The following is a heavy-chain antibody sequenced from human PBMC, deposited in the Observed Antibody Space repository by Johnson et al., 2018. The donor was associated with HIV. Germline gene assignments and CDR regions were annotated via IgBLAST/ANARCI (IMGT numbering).Heavy chain of an antibody. D-gene: IGHD2/OR15-2a*01. CDR3: AIGSRYTYDNDAAQLLRACDI. CDR1: GFTFSDYY. Sequence: QVQLVESGGGVVQPGRSLRLSCAASGFTFSDYYMSWICQAPGKGLEWVAVVSYDGSERYYADSVKGRFTISRDSSKNTLFLQMNSLRAEDTAVYYCAIGSRYTYDNDAAQLLRACDIWGQGTMVTVSS. J-gene: IGHJ3*02. V-gene: IGHV3-30*03. CDR2: VSYDGSER.